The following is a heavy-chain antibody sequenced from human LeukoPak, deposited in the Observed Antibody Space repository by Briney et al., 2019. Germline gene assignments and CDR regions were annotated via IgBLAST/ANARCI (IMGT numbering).Heavy chain of an antibody. J-gene: IGHJ5*02. Sequence: ASVKVSCKASGYTFTSYDMNWVRQATGQGLEWMGWMNPNSGNTGYAQKFQGRVTMTRNTSISTAYMELSSLRSEDTAVYYCARGGGTMIVVVFDPWGQGTLVTVSS. CDR2: MNPNSGNT. CDR3: ARGGGTMIVVVFDP. V-gene: IGHV1-8*01. CDR1: GYTFTSYD. D-gene: IGHD3-22*01.